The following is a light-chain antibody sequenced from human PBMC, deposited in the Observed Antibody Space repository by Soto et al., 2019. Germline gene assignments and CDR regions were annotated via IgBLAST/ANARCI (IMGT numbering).Light chain of an antibody. Sequence: DIQMTQSPSSLSASIGDRVTITCRASQDISNYLAWYQQRPGQIPELLIYAASTLQSGVPSRFSGSGSGTDFTLTISSLQPEDVATYYCQKYNSAPRTFGPGTIVDLK. CDR3: QKYNSAPRT. CDR2: AAS. V-gene: IGKV1-27*01. J-gene: IGKJ3*01. CDR1: QDISNY.